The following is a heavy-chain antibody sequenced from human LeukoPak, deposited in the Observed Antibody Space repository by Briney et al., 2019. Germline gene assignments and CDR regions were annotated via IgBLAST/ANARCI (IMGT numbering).Heavy chain of an antibody. Sequence: GGSLRLSGAASGFTFSSYAMSWVRQAPGKGLEWVAGIGNSGTTTDYADPVRGRFTISRDNSKTTLYRQMNSQRAEDTAVYYCARDHYYDSSGFSPLDYWGQGTLVTVSS. J-gene: IGHJ4*02. CDR3: ARDHYYDSSGFSPLDY. CDR2: IGNSGTTT. V-gene: IGHV3-23*01. CDR1: GFTFSSYA. D-gene: IGHD3-22*01.